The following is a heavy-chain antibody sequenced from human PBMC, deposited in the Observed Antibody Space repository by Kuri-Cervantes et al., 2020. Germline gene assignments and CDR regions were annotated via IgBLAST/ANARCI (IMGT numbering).Heavy chain of an antibody. D-gene: IGHD3-3*01. V-gene: IGHV3-30-3*01. CDR2: ISYDGSNK. J-gene: IGHJ4*02. CDR3: ARDPITIFGVVTHGFDY. Sequence: LSLTCAASGFTLSSYAMHWVRQAPGKGLEWVAVISYDGSNKYYADSVKGRFTISRDNSKNTLYLQMNSLRAEDTAVYYCARDPITIFGVVTHGFDYWGQGTLVTVSS. CDR1: GFTLSSYA.